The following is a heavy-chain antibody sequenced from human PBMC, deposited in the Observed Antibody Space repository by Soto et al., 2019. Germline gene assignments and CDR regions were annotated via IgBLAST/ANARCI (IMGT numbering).Heavy chain of an antibody. CDR1: GGSFSGYY. D-gene: IGHD2-15*01. V-gene: IGHV4-34*01. CDR2: INHSGST. CDR3: ARGKLNIVVVVAATRTRFDP. J-gene: IGHJ5*02. Sequence: PSETLSLTCAVYGGSFSGYYWSWIRQPPGKGLEWIGEINHSGSTNYNPSLKSRATISVDTSKNQFSLKLSSVTAADTAVYYCARGKLNIVVVVAATRTRFDPWGQGTLVT.